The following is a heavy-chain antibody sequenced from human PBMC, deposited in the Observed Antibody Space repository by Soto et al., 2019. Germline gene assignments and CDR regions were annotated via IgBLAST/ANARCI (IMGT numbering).Heavy chain of an antibody. CDR1: GFTVSRNY. D-gene: IGHD3-10*01. CDR3: ARDRSGSSGYYGMDV. J-gene: IGHJ6*02. CDR2: IYSDGTT. Sequence: EVQLVESGGGLIQPGGSLRVSCAASGFTVSRNYMSWVRQAPGKGLEWVSAIYSDGTTYYADSVKGRFTISRDSSQNMLYLQMNSLRAEDTAVYYCARDRSGSSGYYGMDVWGQGTTVTASS. V-gene: IGHV3-53*01.